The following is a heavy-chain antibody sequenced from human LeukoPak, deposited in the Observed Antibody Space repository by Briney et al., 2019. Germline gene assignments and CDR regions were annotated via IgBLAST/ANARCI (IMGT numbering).Heavy chain of an antibody. D-gene: IGHD3-10*01. J-gene: IGHJ4*02. CDR1: GFTFSTYG. CDR3: ARDITLVRGGRSDY. Sequence: GGSLRLSCAASGFTFSTYGMHWVRQAPGKGLEWVALTWYDGSNKSYGDSVKGRFTISRDNSKNTLYLQMSSLRAEDTAVYYCARDITLVRGGRSDYWGQGTLVTVSS. V-gene: IGHV3-33*01. CDR2: TWYDGSNK.